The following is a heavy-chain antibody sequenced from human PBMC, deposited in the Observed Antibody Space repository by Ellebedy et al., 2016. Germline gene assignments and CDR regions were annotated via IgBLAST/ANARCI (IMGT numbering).Heavy chain of an antibody. J-gene: IGHJ4*02. CDR3: ARDRRPFGALYFDN. CDR2: MSSSGSA. CDR1: GGSIISGSYY. V-gene: IGHV4-39*07. Sequence: SETLSLTXTVSGGSIISGSYYWAWIRQPPGKGLEWIGSMSSSGSAYYNPSLNSRVSISLETSKNQFSLTLTSVTAADTAIYYCARDRRPFGALYFDNWGQGTLLTVSS. D-gene: IGHD3-10*01.